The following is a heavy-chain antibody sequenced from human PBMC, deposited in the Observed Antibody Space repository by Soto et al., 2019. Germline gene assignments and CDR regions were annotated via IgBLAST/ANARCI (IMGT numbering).Heavy chain of an antibody. CDR2: IYYSGST. D-gene: IGHD2-21*02. J-gene: IGHJ6*02. V-gene: IGHV4-61*01. Sequence: ETLSLTCTVSGGSVSSGSHYWSWIRQPPGKGLEWIGQIYYSGSTLYNPSLKSRVSISVDTSKNQFSLELSSVTAAVTAVYYCARDFCGGDCSDDYYYYAMDVWGQGTTVTVSS. CDR3: ARDFCGGDCSDDYYYYAMDV. CDR1: GGSVSSGSHY.